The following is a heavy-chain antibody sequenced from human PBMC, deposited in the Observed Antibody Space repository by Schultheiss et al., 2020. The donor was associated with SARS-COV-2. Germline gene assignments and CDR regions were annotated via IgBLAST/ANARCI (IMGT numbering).Heavy chain of an antibody. D-gene: IGHD3-22*01. CDR3: ARDSSGYYLLVDY. V-gene: IGHV3-33*01. Sequence: GGSLRLSCAASGFTFSSYGMHWVRQAPGKGLEWVAVIWYDGSNKYYADSVKGRFTISRDNSKNTLYLQMNSLRAEDTAVYYCARDSSGYYLLVDYWGQGTLVTVSS. CDR2: IWYDGSNK. J-gene: IGHJ4*02. CDR1: GFTFSSYG.